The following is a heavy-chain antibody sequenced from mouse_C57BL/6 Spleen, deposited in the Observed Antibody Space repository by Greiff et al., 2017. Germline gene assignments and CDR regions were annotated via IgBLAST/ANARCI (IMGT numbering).Heavy chain of an antibody. CDR1: GYTFTSYW. Sequence: QVQLQQSGAELVRPGTSVKLSCKASGYTFTSYWMHWVKQRPGQGLEWIGVIDPSDSYTNYNQKFKGKATLTVDTSSSTAYMQLSSLTSEDAAVYYCARWDGSSPLDYWGQGTTLTVSS. J-gene: IGHJ2*01. CDR3: ARWDGSSPLDY. D-gene: IGHD1-1*01. CDR2: IDPSDSYT. V-gene: IGHV1-59*01.